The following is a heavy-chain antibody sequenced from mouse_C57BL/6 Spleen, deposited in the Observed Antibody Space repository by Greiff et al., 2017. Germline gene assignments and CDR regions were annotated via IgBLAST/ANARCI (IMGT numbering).Heavy chain of an antibody. D-gene: IGHD2-4*01. CDR3: AQYDYDGYYYAMDY. V-gene: IGHV1-82*01. Sequence: VQLQQSGPELVKPGASVKISCKASGYAFSSSWMNWVKQRPGKGLEWIGRIYPGDGDTNYNGKFKGKATLTADKSSSTAYMQLSSLTSEDSAVYFCAQYDYDGYYYAMDYWGQGTSVTVSS. CDR2: IYPGDGDT. J-gene: IGHJ4*01. CDR1: GYAFSSSW.